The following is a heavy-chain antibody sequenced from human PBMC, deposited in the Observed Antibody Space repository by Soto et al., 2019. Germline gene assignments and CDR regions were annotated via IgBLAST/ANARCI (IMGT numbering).Heavy chain of an antibody. CDR1: GGSSSGYY. D-gene: IGHD3-10*01. V-gene: IGHV4-34*01. Sequence: ETLSLTCAVYGGSSSGYYWSWIRQPPGKGLEWIGEINHSGSTNYNPSLKSRVTISVDTSKNQFSLKLSSVTAADTAVYYCARAGGNGGYYGSGSYYKRNWFDPWGQGTLVTVSS. CDR3: ARAGGNGGYYGSGSYYKRNWFDP. CDR2: INHSGST. J-gene: IGHJ5*02.